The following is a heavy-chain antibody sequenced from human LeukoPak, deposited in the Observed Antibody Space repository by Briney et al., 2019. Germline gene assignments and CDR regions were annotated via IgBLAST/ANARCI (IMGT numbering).Heavy chain of an antibody. Sequence: GGSLRLSCATSGFSFSNAWMSWVRQLPGKGLEWVGRVKSKIDGGTPDYAAAVKGRFAISRDESKTTLYLQMNSLKSDDTGVYYCATIRSYSYGNYYYYMDVWGKGTTVIVSS. CDR1: GFSFSNAW. CDR2: VKSKIDGGTP. J-gene: IGHJ6*03. V-gene: IGHV3-15*01. CDR3: ATIRSYSYGNYYYYMDV. D-gene: IGHD5-18*01.